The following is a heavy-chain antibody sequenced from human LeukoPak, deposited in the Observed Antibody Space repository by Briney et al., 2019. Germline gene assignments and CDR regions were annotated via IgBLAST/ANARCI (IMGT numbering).Heavy chain of an antibody. CDR3: ARDGFSGFYYYDSSKAEYFQH. Sequence: GGSLRLSCAASGFTFSDYYMSWIRQAPGKGLEWVSYISSSGSTIYYADSVKGRFTISRDNAKNSLYLQMNNLRAEDTAVYYCARDGFSGFYYYDSSKAEYFQHWGQGTLVTVSS. J-gene: IGHJ1*01. V-gene: IGHV3-11*01. CDR1: GFTFSDYY. D-gene: IGHD3-22*01. CDR2: ISSSGSTI.